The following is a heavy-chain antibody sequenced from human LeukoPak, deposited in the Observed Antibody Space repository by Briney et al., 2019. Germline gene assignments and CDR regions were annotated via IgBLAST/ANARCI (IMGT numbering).Heavy chain of an antibody. D-gene: IGHD3-3*01. CDR2: IYSGGST. CDR3: ARDWRRYYFDY. CDR1: RFTVSSNY. J-gene: IGHJ4*02. V-gene: IGHV3-53*01. Sequence: GGSLRLSCAASRFTVSSNYMSWVRQAPGKGLEWVSVIYSGGSTYYADSVKGRFTISRDNSKNTLYLQMNSLRAEDTAVYYCARDWRRYYFDYWGQGTLVTVSS.